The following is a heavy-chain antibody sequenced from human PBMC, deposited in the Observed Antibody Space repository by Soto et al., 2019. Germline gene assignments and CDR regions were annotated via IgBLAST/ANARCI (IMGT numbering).Heavy chain of an antibody. CDR2: ISGSGGNT. CDR3: AQGVAAAGTSSWFDP. CDR1: GFTFSSYA. Sequence: GGSLRLSCAASGFTFSSYAMSWVRQAPGKGLEWVSAISGSGGNTYYADSVKGRFTISRDNSKNTLYLQMNSLRAEDTAVYYCAQGVAAAGTSSWFDPWGQGTLVTVSS. V-gene: IGHV3-23*01. D-gene: IGHD6-13*01. J-gene: IGHJ5*02.